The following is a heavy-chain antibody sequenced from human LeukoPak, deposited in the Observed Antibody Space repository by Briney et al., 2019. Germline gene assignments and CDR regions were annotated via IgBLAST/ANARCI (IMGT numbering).Heavy chain of an antibody. CDR1: GFTFSSYS. Sequence: GGSLRLSCAASGFTFSSYSMNWIRQAPGKGLEWVSSISSTSSYIYYADSLKGRFTISRDNSKNTVFLQMNSLRVEDTAVYYCAKGLLSSGWYWGGWGQGTLVTVSS. CDR3: AKGLLSSGWYWGG. CDR2: ISSTSSYI. D-gene: IGHD6-19*01. V-gene: IGHV3-21*04. J-gene: IGHJ4*02.